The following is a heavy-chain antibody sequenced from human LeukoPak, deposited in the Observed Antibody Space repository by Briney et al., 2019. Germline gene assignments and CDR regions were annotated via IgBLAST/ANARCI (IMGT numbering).Heavy chain of an antibody. CDR1: GGSISSGSYY. CDR3: ARAGPGGFGP. Sequence: SETLSLTCTVSGGSISSGSYYWSWIRQPAGKGLEWIGRIYTSGSTNYNPSLKSRVTISVDTSKNQFSLRLSSVTAADTAVYYCARAGPGGFGPWGQGTLVTVSS. CDR2: IYTSGST. V-gene: IGHV4-61*02. D-gene: IGHD3-10*01. J-gene: IGHJ5*02.